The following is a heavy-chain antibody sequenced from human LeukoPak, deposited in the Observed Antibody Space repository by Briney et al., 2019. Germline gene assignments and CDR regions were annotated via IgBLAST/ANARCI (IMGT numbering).Heavy chain of an antibody. J-gene: IGHJ4*02. Sequence: GGSLRLSCAASGFTFSSYAMSWVRQAPGKGLEWVSAISGSGGSTYYADSVKGRFTMSRDNANNSLYLQMNSLRAEDTAVYYCARGHWELSSWGQGTLVTVSS. CDR3: ARGHWELSS. CDR2: ISGSGGST. V-gene: IGHV3-23*01. CDR1: GFTFSSYA. D-gene: IGHD1-26*01.